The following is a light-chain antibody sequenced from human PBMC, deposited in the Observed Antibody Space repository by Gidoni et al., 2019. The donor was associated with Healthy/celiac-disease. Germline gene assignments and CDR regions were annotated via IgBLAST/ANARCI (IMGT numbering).Light chain of an antibody. J-gene: IGKJ5*01. CDR3: QQYDNLPIT. CDR1: QDISNY. Sequence: DIQMTPSPSSLSASVGDRVCITCQAIQDISNYLNWYQQKPGKAPKLLIYDASNLETGVPSRFSGSGSGTDFTFTISSLQPEDIATYYCQQYDNLPITFGQXTRLEIK. CDR2: DAS. V-gene: IGKV1-33*01.